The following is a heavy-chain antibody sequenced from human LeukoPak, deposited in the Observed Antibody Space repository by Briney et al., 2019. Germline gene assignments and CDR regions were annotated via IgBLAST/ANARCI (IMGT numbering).Heavy chain of an antibody. J-gene: IGHJ4*02. CDR1: GGFISDYD. V-gene: IGHV4-4*07. CDR2: IYTSGNT. D-gene: IGHD4-17*01. Sequence: SETLSLTCTASGGFISDYDWSWIRQPAGKGLEWIGRIYTSGNTNYNPSLKSRVPITVDEYKNQFSLKLSPVTAADTPVVYLARSLYGVPHFDYWGQGTLVTVSS. CDR3: ARSLYGVPHFDY.